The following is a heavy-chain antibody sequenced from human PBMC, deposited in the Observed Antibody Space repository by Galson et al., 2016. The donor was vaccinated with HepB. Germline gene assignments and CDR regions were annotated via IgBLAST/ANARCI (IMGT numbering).Heavy chain of an antibody. CDR1: GFSFSSSA. V-gene: IGHV3-30*04. J-gene: IGHJ4*02. CDR3: ARDGYYYGSGSYGAATY. Sequence: SLRLSCAASGFSFSSSAMHWVRQAPGKGLEWVAVISYHGSNKYYVDSVKGRFTISRDNSKNTLYLQMNSLRVDDTSMYYCARDGYYYGSGSYGAATYWGQGTPVTVSS. CDR2: ISYHGSNK. D-gene: IGHD3-10*01.